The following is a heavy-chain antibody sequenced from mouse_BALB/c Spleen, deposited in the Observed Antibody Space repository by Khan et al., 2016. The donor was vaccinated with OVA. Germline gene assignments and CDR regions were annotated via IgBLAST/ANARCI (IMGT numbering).Heavy chain of an antibody. CDR1: GYSFTDYI. Sequence: QVQLKQSGPELVKPGASVKMSCKASGYSFTDYIISWVKRRTGQGLQWIGEIYPGSGSIYSNEKFKGKATLTAAKSSNTAYMQLSSLTSEDSAVYFCARRDYGSSYPGFVYWGQGTLVTVSA. CDR3: ARRDYGSSYPGFVY. V-gene: IGHV1-77*01. D-gene: IGHD1-1*01. CDR2: IYPGSGSI. J-gene: IGHJ3*01.